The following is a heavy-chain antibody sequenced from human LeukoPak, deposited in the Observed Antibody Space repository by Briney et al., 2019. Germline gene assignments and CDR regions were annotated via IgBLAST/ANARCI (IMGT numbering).Heavy chain of an antibody. D-gene: IGHD3-9*01. CDR2: INSDSGFT. V-gene: IGHV1-2*02. CDR1: GYTFTGYY. J-gene: IGHJ5*02. Sequence: ASVKVSCKASGYTFTGYYMNWVRQAPGQGLEWMGWINSDSGFTKYAQKFQGRVTMTRDTSITTVYMDLTRLTSDDTAVYYCARNFDMKGSDPWGQGTLVTVSS. CDR3: ARNFDMKGSDP.